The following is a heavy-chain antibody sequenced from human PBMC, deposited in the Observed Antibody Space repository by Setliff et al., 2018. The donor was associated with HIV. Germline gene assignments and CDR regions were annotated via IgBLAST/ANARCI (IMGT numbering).Heavy chain of an antibody. J-gene: IGHJ4*02. CDR1: GYTFTSYT. Sequence: GASLKVSCKSSGYTFTSYTMHWVRQAPGQRLEWMGRINAGNGNTKYSQKFQGRVTITRDTSATTAYMELSSLRSEDTAVYYCARDHRPNYYDNSGSPGYWGQGTLVTVSS. D-gene: IGHD3-22*01. V-gene: IGHV1-3*01. CDR3: ARDHRPNYYDNSGSPGY. CDR2: INAGNGNT.